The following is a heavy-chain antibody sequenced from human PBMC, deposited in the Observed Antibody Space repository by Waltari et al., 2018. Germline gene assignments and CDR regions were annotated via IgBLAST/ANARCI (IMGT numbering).Heavy chain of an antibody. CDR3: AGKYSSSWYYYYYYYMDV. CDR1: GGSFSGYY. V-gene: IGHV4-34*01. J-gene: IGHJ6*03. D-gene: IGHD6-13*01. CDR2: INHSGST. Sequence: QVQLQQWGAGLLKPSETLSLTCAVYGGSFSGYYWSWIRQPPGKGLEWLGEINHSGSTNYNPSLKSRVTISVDTSKNQFSLKLSSVTAADTAVYYCAGKYSSSWYYYYYYYMDVWGKGTTVTVSS.